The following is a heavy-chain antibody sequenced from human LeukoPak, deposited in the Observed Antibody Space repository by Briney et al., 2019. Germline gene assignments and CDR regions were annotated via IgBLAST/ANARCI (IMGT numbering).Heavy chain of an antibody. J-gene: IGHJ4*02. Sequence: ASVKVSCKASGYTFTGYYMHWVRQAPGQGLEWMGWINPNSGGTNYAQKFQGRVTMTRDTSISTAYMELSSLRSDDTAVYYCARDPVDTAMVTRSAEFDYWGQGTLVTVSS. CDR1: GYTFTGYY. V-gene: IGHV1-2*02. D-gene: IGHD5-18*01. CDR2: INPNSGGT. CDR3: ARDPVDTAMVTRSAEFDY.